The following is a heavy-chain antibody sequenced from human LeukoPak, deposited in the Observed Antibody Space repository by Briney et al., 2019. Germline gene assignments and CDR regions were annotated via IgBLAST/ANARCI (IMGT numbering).Heavy chain of an antibody. CDR3: AKLVGPSPYYFDY. Sequence: PSQTLSLTCTVSGGSISSATYYWSWIRQQPGKGLEWIGYIYYSGSTYYNPSLKSRVTISVDTSKNQFSLKLSSVTAADTAVYYCAKLVGPSPYYFDYWGQGTLVTVSS. D-gene: IGHD1-26*01. J-gene: IGHJ4*02. CDR2: IYYSGST. V-gene: IGHV4-31*03. CDR1: GGSISSATYY.